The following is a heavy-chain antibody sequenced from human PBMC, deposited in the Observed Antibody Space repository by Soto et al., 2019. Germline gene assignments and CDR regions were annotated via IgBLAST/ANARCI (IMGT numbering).Heavy chain of an antibody. CDR3: AVGGEWSFNFEY. J-gene: IGHJ4*02. V-gene: IGHV3-23*01. CDR2: IGGSGRST. Sequence: EVQLLESGGGLVQPGGSLRLSCAASGFTFSSYAMSWVRQAPGKGLEWVSGIGGSGRSTYYPDSVKARFTISRDNSKDSMYLQMEKQRAEDVAVYDCAVGGEWSFNFEYWGLGTLVTVSS. D-gene: IGHD3-16*02. CDR1: GFTFSSYA.